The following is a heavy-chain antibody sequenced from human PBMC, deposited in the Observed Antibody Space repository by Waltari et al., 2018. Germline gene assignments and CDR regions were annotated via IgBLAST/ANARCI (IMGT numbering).Heavy chain of an antibody. CDR3: AGNIAVAAPNWFDP. D-gene: IGHD6-19*01. V-gene: IGHV3-21*01. CDR1: GFPFSSYS. J-gene: IGHJ5*02. CDR2: ISSSSSYI. Sequence: EVQLVESGGGLVKPGGSLRLSCAASGFPFSSYSINWVRQAPGKGLEWVSSISSSSSYIYYADSVKGRFTISRDNAKNSLYLQMNSLRAEDTAVYYCAGNIAVAAPNWFDPWGQGTLVTVSS.